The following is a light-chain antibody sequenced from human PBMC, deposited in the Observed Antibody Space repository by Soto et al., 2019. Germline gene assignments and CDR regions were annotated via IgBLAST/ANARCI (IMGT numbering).Light chain of an antibody. CDR3: NSYTGSSTYV. Sequence: XSVLTQPPSVSGSPGQSVAISCTGTSSDVGSYNRVSWYQQPPGAAPKLMIYEVSNRPSGVPDRFSGSKSGNTASLTISGLQAEDEADYYCNSYTGSSTYVFGTGTKVTVL. V-gene: IGLV2-18*02. CDR1: SSDVGSYNR. CDR2: EVS. J-gene: IGLJ1*01.